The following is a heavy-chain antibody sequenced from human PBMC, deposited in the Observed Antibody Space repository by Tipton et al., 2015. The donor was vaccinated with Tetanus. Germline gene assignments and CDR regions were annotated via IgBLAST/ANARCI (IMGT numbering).Heavy chain of an antibody. CDR2: ISAYNGHT. Sequence: QMQLVQSGAEVKKPGASVKVSCKASGYTFTSYGISWVRQAPGQGLEWMGWISAYNGHTNYAQKLQGRVTMTTDTSTSTAYMELRSRRSGDTAVYYCARDGYSSGWPPPSYYYYGMDVWGQGTTVTVSS. J-gene: IGHJ6*02. CDR1: GYTFTSYG. V-gene: IGHV1-18*04. D-gene: IGHD6-19*01. CDR3: ARDGYSSGWPPPSYYYYGMDV.